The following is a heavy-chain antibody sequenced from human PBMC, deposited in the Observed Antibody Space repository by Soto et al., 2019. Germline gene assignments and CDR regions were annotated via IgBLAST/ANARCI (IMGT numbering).Heavy chain of an antibody. J-gene: IGHJ4*02. CDR1: GFTFSRDG. CDR3: AKDRRSSWSFDY. D-gene: IGHD6-13*01. V-gene: IGHV3-30*18. CDR2: ISYDGSNK. Sequence: QVQLVESGGGVVQPGRSLRLSCAASGFTFSRDGMHWARQAPGKGLEWVAVISYDGSNKCYADSVKGRFTISRDNSKNTLYLQMNSLRTEDTAVYYCAKDRRSSWSFDYWGQGTLVTVSS.